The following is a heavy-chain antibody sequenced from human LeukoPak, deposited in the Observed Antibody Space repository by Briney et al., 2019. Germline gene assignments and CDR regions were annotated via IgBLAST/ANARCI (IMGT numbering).Heavy chain of an antibody. J-gene: IGHJ4*02. Sequence: SETLSLTCAVYGGSFSGYYWSWIRQPPGKGLEWIGEINHSGSTNYNPSLKRRVTISVDTSKNQFSLKLSSVTAADTAVYYCARGRGQLWLLPYRTTHPYFDYWGQGTLVTVSS. CDR1: GGSFSGYY. D-gene: IGHD5-18*01. V-gene: IGHV4-34*01. CDR2: INHSGST. CDR3: ARGRGQLWLLPYRTTHPYFDY.